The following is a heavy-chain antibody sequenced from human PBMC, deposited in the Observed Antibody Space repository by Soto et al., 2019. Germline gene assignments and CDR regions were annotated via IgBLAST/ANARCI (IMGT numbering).Heavy chain of an antibody. D-gene: IGHD1-1*01. CDR2: IKHSGST. J-gene: IGHJ5*02. CDR1: GGSFSGYY. Sequence: SETLSLTCAVYGGSFSGYYWTWIRQPPGKGLEWIGEIKHSGSTNYNPSLKSRVTISVDTSKNQFSLKLNSVTAADTAVYYCARGGGTYTWFDPWGQGTLVTVSS. V-gene: IGHV4-34*01. CDR3: ARGGGTYTWFDP.